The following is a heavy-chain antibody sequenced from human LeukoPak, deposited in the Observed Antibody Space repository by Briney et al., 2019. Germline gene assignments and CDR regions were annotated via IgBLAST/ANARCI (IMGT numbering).Heavy chain of an antibody. CDR1: GFTFSSYE. D-gene: IGHD6-13*01. Sequence: GGSLRLSCAASGFTFSSYEMDWVRQAPGKGLEWVSYISSGGSTIYYADSVKGRFTISRDNAKNSLYLQMNSLRAEDTAVYYCAREISSSWYLLRGLFDYWGQGTLVTVSS. J-gene: IGHJ4*02. CDR2: ISSGGSTI. CDR3: AREISSSWYLLRGLFDY. V-gene: IGHV3-48*03.